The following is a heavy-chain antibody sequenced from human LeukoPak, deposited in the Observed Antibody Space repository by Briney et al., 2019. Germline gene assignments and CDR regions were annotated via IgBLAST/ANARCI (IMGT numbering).Heavy chain of an antibody. D-gene: IGHD6-13*01. J-gene: IGHJ4*02. CDR3: AREVYSGRPSRSPFDY. CDR1: GYSISSGYY. Sequence: SETLSLTCAVSGYSISSGYYWGRIRQPPGKGLEWIGSMYHSGSTYYNPSLKSRVTISVDTSKKQFSLKLTSVTAADTAVYYCAREVYSGRPSRSPFDYWGQGTLVTVSS. V-gene: IGHV4-38-2*02. CDR2: MYHSGST.